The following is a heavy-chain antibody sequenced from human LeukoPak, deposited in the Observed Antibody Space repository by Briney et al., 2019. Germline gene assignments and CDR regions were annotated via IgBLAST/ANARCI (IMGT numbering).Heavy chain of an antibody. J-gene: IGHJ4*02. Sequence: GGSLRLSCAASGVTGSRNYNSWVRPAPGKGLEWVSVIYSGGSTYYADSVKGRFTISRDNSKNTLYLQMNSLRVEDTAVYYCAKFDCWGQGTLVTVSS. V-gene: IGHV3-53*05. CDR3: AKFDC. CDR1: GVTGSRNY. CDR2: IYSGGST.